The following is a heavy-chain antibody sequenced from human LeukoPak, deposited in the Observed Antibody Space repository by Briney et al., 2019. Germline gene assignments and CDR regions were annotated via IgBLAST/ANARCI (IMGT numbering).Heavy chain of an antibody. V-gene: IGHV4-34*12. D-gene: IGHD5/OR15-5a*01. J-gene: IGHJ4*02. CDR2: IFHSGIP. Sequence: PSETLSLTCAVYGGSFSGYYWSWIRQSPGKGLEWIGSIFHSGIPYSKMSLRSRVAISVDTSKNQFSLILNSVTAADTAVYYCAREVSTIAPSGRLFYHYFDSWGQGTLVTVSS. CDR3: AREVSTIAPSGRLFYHYFDS. CDR1: GGSFSGYY.